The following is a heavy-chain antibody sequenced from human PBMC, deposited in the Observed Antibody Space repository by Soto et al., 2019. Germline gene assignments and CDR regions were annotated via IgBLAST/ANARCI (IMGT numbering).Heavy chain of an antibody. J-gene: IGHJ4*02. CDR1: GFTFGNAW. Sequence: VGSLRLSCAASGFTFGNAWMSLVRQAPGKGLEWVGRIKSKTDGGTTDYAAPVKGRFTISRDDSKNTLYLQMNSLKTEDTAVYYCTTDPYGTDFDYWGQGTLVTVSS. CDR2: IKSKTDGGTT. CDR3: TTDPYGTDFDY. V-gene: IGHV3-15*01. D-gene: IGHD4-17*01.